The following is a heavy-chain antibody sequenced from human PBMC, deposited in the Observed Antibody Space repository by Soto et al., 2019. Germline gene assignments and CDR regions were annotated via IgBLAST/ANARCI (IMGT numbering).Heavy chain of an antibody. CDR2: IIPMFDST. D-gene: IGHD2-21*02. Sequence: SVKVSCKAFGGTFSSYAICWVRQAPGQGLEWMGGIIPMFDSTNYAQKFQGRVTITADESTSTAFMELSSLRSEDTAVYYCARRVVVTSVRDIAYYYYGLDVRGQGTTVTVSS. CDR1: GGTFSSYA. CDR3: ARRVVVTSVRDIAYYYYGLDV. J-gene: IGHJ6*02. V-gene: IGHV1-69*13.